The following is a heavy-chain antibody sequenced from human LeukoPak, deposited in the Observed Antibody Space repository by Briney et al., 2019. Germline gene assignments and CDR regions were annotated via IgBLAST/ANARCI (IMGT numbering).Heavy chain of an antibody. D-gene: IGHD2-2*01. V-gene: IGHV1-2*02. J-gene: IGHJ6*03. CDR2: INPNRGGT. CDR1: GYTFTGYY. Sequence: ASVKVSCKASGYTFTGYYMHWVRQAPGQGLEWMGWINPNRGGTNYAQKFQGRVTMTRDTSISTAYMELSRLSSDDTAVYYCARDRGVVVPDEFYYYYYMDVWGKGTTVTVSS. CDR3: ARDRGVVVPDEFYYYYYMDV.